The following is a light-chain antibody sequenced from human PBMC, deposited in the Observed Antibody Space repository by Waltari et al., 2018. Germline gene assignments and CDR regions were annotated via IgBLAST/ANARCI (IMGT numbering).Light chain of an antibody. CDR2: DAS. Sequence: DIQMTQSPSTLSASVGDRVTITCRASQSISRLLAWYQQAPGKAPKLLIYDASSLQSGVPSRFSGSGSGTEFTLTISSLQPDDFVTYYCQQGNDFPLTFGGGTKVEI. V-gene: IGKV1-5*01. CDR1: QSISRL. CDR3: QQGNDFPLT. J-gene: IGKJ4*01.